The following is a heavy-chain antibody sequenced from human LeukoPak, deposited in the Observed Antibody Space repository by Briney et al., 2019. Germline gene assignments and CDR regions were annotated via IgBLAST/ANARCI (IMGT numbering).Heavy chain of an antibody. V-gene: IGHV4-59*01. J-gene: IGHJ4*02. CDR3: ARSVAVPGTEIDY. CDR1: GGSLSGYY. Sequence: PLETLSLTCTVSGGSLSGYYWTWIREPPGEGLGGIGYIYYSGSTKYNPSLPSRVTISLDPSKNQFSQKLSSVTAADTAVYYWARSVAVPGTEIDYWGQGTLVTVSS. CDR2: IYYSGST. D-gene: IGHD6-19*01.